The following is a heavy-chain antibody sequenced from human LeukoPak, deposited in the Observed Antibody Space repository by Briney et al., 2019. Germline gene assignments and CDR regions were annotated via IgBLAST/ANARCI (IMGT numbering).Heavy chain of an antibody. D-gene: IGHD1-26*01. CDR3: ARIEWERLGRAFDI. CDR2: ISGDAVTS. Sequence: GGSLRLSCAASGFTFKNYAMNWVRQSPGQGLEWVSTISGDAVTSWYADSVKGRFTVSRDNSKNTLFLQMNSLRAEDMAVYYCARIEWERLGRAFDIWGQGTMVTVSS. V-gene: IGHV3-23*01. J-gene: IGHJ3*02. CDR1: GFTFKNYA.